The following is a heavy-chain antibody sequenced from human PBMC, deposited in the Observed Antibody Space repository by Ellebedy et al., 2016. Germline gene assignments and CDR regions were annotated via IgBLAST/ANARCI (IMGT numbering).Heavy chain of an antibody. J-gene: IGHJ4*02. CDR3: ARDFPTTVTTRASLDY. CDR1: GFTFSSYS. Sequence: GGSLRLSXAASGFTFSSYSMNWVRQTPGKGLEWVSYISSSSSTIYYADSVKGRFTISRDNAKSSLYLQMNSLRDEDTAVYYCARDFPTTVTTRASLDYWGQGTLVTVSS. D-gene: IGHD4-17*01. V-gene: IGHV3-48*02. CDR2: ISSSSSTI.